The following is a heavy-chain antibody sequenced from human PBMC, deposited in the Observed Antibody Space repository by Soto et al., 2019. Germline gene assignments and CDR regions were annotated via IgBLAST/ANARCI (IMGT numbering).Heavy chain of an antibody. V-gene: IGHV5-51*01. J-gene: IGHJ6*02. Sequence: RGESLKISCKGSGYSFTSYWIGWVRQMPGKGLEWMGIIYPGDSDTRYSPSFQGQVTISADKSISTAYLQWSSLKASDTAMYYCARSPVGPYYFYSGMDVWGQGATVTVSS. CDR2: IYPGDSDT. D-gene: IGHD1-26*01. CDR1: GYSFTSYW. CDR3: ARSPVGPYYFYSGMDV.